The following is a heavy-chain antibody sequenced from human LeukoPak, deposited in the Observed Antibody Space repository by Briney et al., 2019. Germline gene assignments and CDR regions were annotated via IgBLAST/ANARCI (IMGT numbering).Heavy chain of an antibody. V-gene: IGHV4-39*01. D-gene: IGHD1-7*01. CDR1: GGSISSSSYY. J-gene: IGHJ5*01. CDR2: IYYSGNT. CDR3: ARLLTAGNTGRWFDS. Sequence: SETLSLTCTVSGGSISSSSYYWGRIRQPPGKGLDWIGNIYYSGNTYYNPSLTSRVTMSVDTSKNQFSLKLSSVTAADAAVYYCARLLTAGNTGRWFDSWGQGSLVTVSS.